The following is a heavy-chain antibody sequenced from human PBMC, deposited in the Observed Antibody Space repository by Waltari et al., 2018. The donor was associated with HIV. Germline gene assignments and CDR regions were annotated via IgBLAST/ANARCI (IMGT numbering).Heavy chain of an antibody. J-gene: IGHJ4*02. CDR3: SIAAPLFWAPGEDH. CDR1: GFIFSDFD. Sequence: EVQVVESGGGLVNPGGSLRLSCSASGFIFSDFDLNWVRQTPGKGLEWVSSIGRDTNHKYYAGSLRGRFTISRDNAKNSLHLQMNNLRVEDTAVYYCSIAAPLFWAPGEDHWGQGVLVTVSS. D-gene: IGHD3-16*01. CDR2: IGRDTNHK. V-gene: IGHV3-21*06.